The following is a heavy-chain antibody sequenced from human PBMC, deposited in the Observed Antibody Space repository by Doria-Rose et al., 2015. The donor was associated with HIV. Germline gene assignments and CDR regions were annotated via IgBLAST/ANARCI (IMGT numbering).Heavy chain of an antibody. CDR2: INHSGST. Sequence: QVQLQQRGAGLVKPSETLSLTCAAFGGSFSGYYWNWIRQPPGKGLEWIGEINHSGSTNYNTSLKSRVTVSLDTSKTLFSLRLSSVTAADTAVYYCARGLLRGGWNDVDYYYGMDVWGQGTTVTVSS. CDR1: GGSFSGYY. CDR3: ARGLLRGGWNDVDYYYGMDV. V-gene: IGHV4-34*01. J-gene: IGHJ6*02. D-gene: IGHD1-1*01.